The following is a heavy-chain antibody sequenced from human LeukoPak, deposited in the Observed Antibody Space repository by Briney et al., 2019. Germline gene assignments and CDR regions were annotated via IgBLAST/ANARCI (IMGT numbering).Heavy chain of an antibody. J-gene: IGHJ4*02. D-gene: IGHD3-22*01. V-gene: IGHV1-18*01. Sequence: ASVKVSCKASGYTFTSYGISWVRQAPGQGLEWMGWISAYNGNTNYAQKLQGRVTMTTDTSTSTAYMELRSLRSDDTAVYYCARDSNYYDSSGYYGHFDYWGQGTLVTVSS. CDR1: GYTFTSYG. CDR3: ARDSNYYDSSGYYGHFDY. CDR2: ISAYNGNT.